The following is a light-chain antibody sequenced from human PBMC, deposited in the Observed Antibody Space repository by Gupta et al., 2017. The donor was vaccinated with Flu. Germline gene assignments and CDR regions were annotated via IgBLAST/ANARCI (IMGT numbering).Light chain of an antibody. V-gene: IGLV1-44*01. CDR1: SSNIGSNT. CDR2: SNN. J-gene: IGLJ3*02. CDR3: AAWDDSLNGRV. Sequence: RGTIAWTGSSSNIGSNTVNWYQQLPGTAPKLLIYSNNQRPSGVPDRFSGSKSGTSASLAISGLQAEDEADYYCAAWDDSLNGRVFGGGTKLTVL.